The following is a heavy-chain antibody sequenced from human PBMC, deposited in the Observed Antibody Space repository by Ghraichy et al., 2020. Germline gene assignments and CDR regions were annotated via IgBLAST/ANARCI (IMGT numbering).Heavy chain of an antibody. J-gene: IGHJ4*02. CDR1: GFTFDDYG. V-gene: IGHV3-9*01. D-gene: IGHD6-19*01. CDR3: VKDTGISVSGDFDH. CDR2: ISWNSASA. Sequence: GGSLRLSCAASGFTFDDYGMHWVRQAPGKGLEWVSGISWNSASAAYGDSVKGRFTISRDNAKNSVHLEMNSLRAEDTALYYCVKDTGISVSGDFDHWGQGPWSPSPQ.